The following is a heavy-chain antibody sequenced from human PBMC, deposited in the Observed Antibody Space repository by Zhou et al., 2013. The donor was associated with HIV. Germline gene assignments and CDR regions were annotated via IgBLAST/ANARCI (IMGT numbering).Heavy chain of an antibody. CDR1: GGTFSSYA. D-gene: IGHD6-13*01. J-gene: IGHJ2*01. Sequence: QVQLVQSGAEVKKPGSSVKVSCKASGGTFSSYAISWVRQAPGQGLEWMGWINGATGKTQYSQKLQGRVSITRDTSANTAYMELNSLRAEDTAVYYCASEAATDPDWYLDLWGLAPWSLSPQ. CDR2: INGATGKT. CDR3: ASEAATDPDWYLDL. V-gene: IGHV1-3*01.